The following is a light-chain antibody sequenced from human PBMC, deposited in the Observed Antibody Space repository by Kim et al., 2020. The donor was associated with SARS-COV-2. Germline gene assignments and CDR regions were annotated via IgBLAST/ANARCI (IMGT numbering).Light chain of an antibody. Sequence: SAAVGDRVTITCRASHSISNYLNWYQQRPGEAHRVLIYGASSLQGGVPSRFSGSGSGTEFTLTISSLQPEDFATYYCQQSHSTPRTFGRGTKLEI. CDR1: HSISNY. CDR2: GAS. J-gene: IGKJ2*01. CDR3: QQSHSTPRT. V-gene: IGKV1-39*01.